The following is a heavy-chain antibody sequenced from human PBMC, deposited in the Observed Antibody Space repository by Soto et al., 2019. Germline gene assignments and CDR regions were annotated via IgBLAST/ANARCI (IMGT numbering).Heavy chain of an antibody. CDR1: GYTFTSYG. J-gene: IGHJ6*02. CDR2: INAGNGNT. D-gene: IGHD3-22*01. CDR3: ARDPSDSSAYYHHYYYGMDV. Sequence: QIPLMQSGAEVKKPGASVKVSCKASGYTFTSYGIHWVRQAPGQRLEWTGWINAGNGNTKYSEKFQGRVTITRDTSASTAYLELSSLRSEDTAVYYCARDPSDSSAYYHHYYYGMDVWGQGTTVTVSS. V-gene: IGHV1-3*01.